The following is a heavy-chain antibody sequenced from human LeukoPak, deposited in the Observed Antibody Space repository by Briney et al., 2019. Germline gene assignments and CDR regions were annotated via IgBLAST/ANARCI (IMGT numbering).Heavy chain of an antibody. J-gene: IGHJ4*02. D-gene: IGHD3-22*01. CDR2: ISGGGVST. CDR3: AKYYYDSSGYYITPPARAPDY. V-gene: IGHV3-23*01. CDR1: GFTFSSLG. Sequence: GGSLRLSCGASGFTFSSLGMSWVRQAPGKGLEWVSAISGGGVSTYYADSVKGRFTISRDNSKNTLYLQMNSLRAEDTAVYYCAKYYYDSSGYYITPPARAPDYWGQGTLVTVSS.